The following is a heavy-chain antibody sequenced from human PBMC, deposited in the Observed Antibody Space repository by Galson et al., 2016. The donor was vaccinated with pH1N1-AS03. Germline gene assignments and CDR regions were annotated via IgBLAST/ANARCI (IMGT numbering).Heavy chain of an antibody. Sequence: TLSLTCAVSGYSISSDLYWGWIRQPPGKGLEWIASIHHTGSTYYNPSLKSRVTMSIDTSKNQFSLKLSSVTAADTAMYYCARGARDSSGYDLRGFHYWGQGTLVTVSS. CDR3: ARGARDSSGYDLRGFHY. D-gene: IGHD3-22*01. CDR2: IHHTGST. CDR1: GYSISSDLY. V-gene: IGHV4-38-2*01. J-gene: IGHJ4*02.